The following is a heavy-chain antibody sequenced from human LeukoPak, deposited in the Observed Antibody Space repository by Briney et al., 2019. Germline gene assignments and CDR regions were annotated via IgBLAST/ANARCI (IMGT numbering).Heavy chain of an antibody. V-gene: IGHV4-59*08. CDR3: ARLGGWHSPFDP. D-gene: IGHD6-19*01. Sequence: SETLSLTCTVSGGSISSYYWSWIRQPPGKGLEWIGYISYSGSTNYNPSLKSRVSISVETSKNQFSLKLSSVTAADTAVYYCARLGGWHSPFDPWGQGTLVTVSS. J-gene: IGHJ5*02. CDR1: GGSISSYY. CDR2: ISYSGST.